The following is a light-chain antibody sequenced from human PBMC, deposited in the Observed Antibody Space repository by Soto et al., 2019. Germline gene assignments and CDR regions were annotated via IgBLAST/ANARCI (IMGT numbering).Light chain of an antibody. V-gene: IGLV1-40*01. Sequence: QSVLTQPPSVSGAPGQRVTISCTGSSSNIGAGYDVHWYQQLPGTAPKLLIYGNGNRPSGVPDRFSDSKSGTSASLAITGLQAEDEADYYCQSYDSSLSGSEVFGTGTKLTVL. CDR1: SSNIGAGYD. J-gene: IGLJ1*01. CDR3: QSYDSSLSGSEV. CDR2: GNG.